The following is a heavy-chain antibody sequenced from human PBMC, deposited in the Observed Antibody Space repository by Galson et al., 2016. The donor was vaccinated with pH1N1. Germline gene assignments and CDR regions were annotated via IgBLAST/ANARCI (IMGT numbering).Heavy chain of an antibody. Sequence: SVKVSCKASGGTFRKDAVSWVRQAPGQGLEWMGGIIAIFGTTNYAQKFQGRVTITTDESTTTAYMELSSRRSEDTAVYYCARGPHYYLSYMDVGGKGTTVTVSS. CDR2: IIAIFGTT. CDR3: ARGPHYYLSYMDV. J-gene: IGHJ6*03. V-gene: IGHV1-69*05. CDR1: GGTFRKDA.